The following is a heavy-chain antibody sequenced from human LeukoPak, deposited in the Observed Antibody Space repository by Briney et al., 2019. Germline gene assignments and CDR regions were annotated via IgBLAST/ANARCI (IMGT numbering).Heavy chain of an antibody. CDR2: TYYRSTWYN. Sequence: SQTLSLTCAISGDSVSSNSVTWNWIRQSPSRGLEWLGRTYYRSTWYNDYAVSVSGRITVHPDTSKNQFSLHLNSVTPEDTAVYYCARRLTQYDCFDPWGQGILVTVSS. V-gene: IGHV6-1*01. J-gene: IGHJ5*02. CDR1: GDSVSSNSVT. D-gene: IGHD2-2*01. CDR3: ARRLTQYDCFDP.